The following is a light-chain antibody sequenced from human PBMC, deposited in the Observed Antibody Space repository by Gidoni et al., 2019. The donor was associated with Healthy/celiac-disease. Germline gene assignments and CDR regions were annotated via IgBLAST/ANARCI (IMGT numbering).Light chain of an antibody. V-gene: IGKV4-1*01. CDR3: QQYYSTPHT. J-gene: IGKJ2*01. Sequence: DIVMTQSPDPLAVSLGERATINCKSSQSVLYTPNNKNFLAWYQQQPGQPPKLLIYWASTRESGVPDRFSGSGSGTDFTLTISSLQAEDVAVYYCQQYYSTPHTFGQGTKLEIK. CDR1: QSVLYTPNNKNF. CDR2: WAS.